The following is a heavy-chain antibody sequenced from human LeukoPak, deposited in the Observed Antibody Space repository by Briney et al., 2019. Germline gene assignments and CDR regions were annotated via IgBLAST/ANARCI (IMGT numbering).Heavy chain of an antibody. CDR2: ISSSSSYI. J-gene: IGHJ4*02. V-gene: IGHV3-21*01. CDR3: ARHHRPMLWFGEMGD. Sequence: GGSLRLSCAASGFTFSSYGMHWVRQAPGKGLEWVSSISSSSSYIYYADSVKGRFTISRDNAKNSLYLQMNILRAEDTAVYYCARHHRPMLWFGEMGDWGQGTLVTVSS. CDR1: GFTFSSYG. D-gene: IGHD3-10*01.